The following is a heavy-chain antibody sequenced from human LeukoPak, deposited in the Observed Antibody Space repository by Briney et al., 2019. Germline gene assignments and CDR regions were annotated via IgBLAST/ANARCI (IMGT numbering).Heavy chain of an antibody. CDR2: ISGSGGNT. CDR1: GFTFSSYV. CDR3: TGVSRSSWYDY. V-gene: IGHV3-23*01. J-gene: IGHJ4*02. Sequence: PGGSLRLSCAASGFTFSSYVMSWVRQAPGKGLEWVSTISGSGGNTYYADSVKGRFTISRDNSKNTLYLQMNSLKTEDTAVYYCTGVSRSSWYDYWGQGTLVTVSS. D-gene: IGHD6-13*01.